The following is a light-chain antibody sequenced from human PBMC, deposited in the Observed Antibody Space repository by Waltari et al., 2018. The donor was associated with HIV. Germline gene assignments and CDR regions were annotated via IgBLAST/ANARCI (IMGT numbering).Light chain of an antibody. V-gene: IGKV4-1*01. CDR2: WAS. CDR3: QQYYGSPFT. J-gene: IGKJ2*01. CDR1: QRDLYDSHNRNY. Sequence: DIQMTQSPYSLACPPGQEATINFNSCQRDLYDSHNRNYLDWYQQKPGQAPKLLIYWASNRESGVPDRFSGSGSGTDFTLTISSLQAEDVAVYYCQQYYGSPFTFGQGTKLEI.